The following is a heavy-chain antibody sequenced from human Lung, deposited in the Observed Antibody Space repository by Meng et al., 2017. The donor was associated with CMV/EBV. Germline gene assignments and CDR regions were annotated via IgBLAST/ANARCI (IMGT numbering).Heavy chain of an antibody. D-gene: IGHD6-19*01. J-gene: IGHJ4*02. CDR2: ISCYNGDT. CDR1: GSNFTHHG. CDR3: ARDPSNTSGRYAYFDY. Sequence: QLQVVQAGAGVKEPWASVTVACKASGSNFTHHGSSWIRQAPGQGLEWMGWISCYNGDTNYAQKFQGKVTITTDTSTSTAYMDLRSLRSDDTAVYYCARDPSNTSGRYAYFDYWGQGTLVTVSS. V-gene: IGHV1-18*01.